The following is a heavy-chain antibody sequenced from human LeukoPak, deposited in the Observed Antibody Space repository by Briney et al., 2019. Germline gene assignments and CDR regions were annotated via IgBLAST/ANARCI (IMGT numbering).Heavy chain of an antibody. D-gene: IGHD3-10*01. Sequence: GESLKISCKGSGYSFTSYWISWVGQMPGKGLEWMGRIDPSDSYTNYSPSFQGHVTISADKSISTAYLQWSSLKASDTAMYYCARLGKGLTMVRGVRGTSDYWGQGTLVTVSS. CDR3: ARLGKGLTMVRGVRGTSDY. CDR2: IDPSDSYT. J-gene: IGHJ4*02. V-gene: IGHV5-10-1*01. CDR1: GYSFTSYW.